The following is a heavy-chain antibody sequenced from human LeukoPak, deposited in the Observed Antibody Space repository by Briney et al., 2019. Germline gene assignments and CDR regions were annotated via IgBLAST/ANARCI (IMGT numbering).Heavy chain of an antibody. CDR1: GGSVSSGSYY. V-gene: IGHV4-61*01. CDR3: ARGPCYGGGWSIDY. Sequence: SETLSLTCTVSGGSVSSGSYYWSWIRQPPGKGLEWIGYIYSSGSTNYNPSLKSRVTISVDTSKNQFSLKLSPVTAADTAVYYCARGPCYGGGWSIDYWGQGTLVTVSS. D-gene: IGHD6-19*01. J-gene: IGHJ4*02. CDR2: IYSSGST.